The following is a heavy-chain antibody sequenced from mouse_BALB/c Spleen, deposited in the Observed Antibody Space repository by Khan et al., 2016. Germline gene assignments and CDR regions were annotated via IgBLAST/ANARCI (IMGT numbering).Heavy chain of an antibody. CDR3: AIPGLLAWFAY. CDR1: GFTFSNFG. J-gene: IGHJ3*01. Sequence: EVELVESGGGLVQPGGSRKLSCAASGFTFSNFGMHWVRQAPEKGLEWVAYISSGSSTIYYADTVKGRFTISRDNPKNNLFLQMTTLRPEDTAMYYCAIPGLLAWFAYWGQGTLVTVSA. V-gene: IGHV5-17*02. CDR2: ISSGSSTI.